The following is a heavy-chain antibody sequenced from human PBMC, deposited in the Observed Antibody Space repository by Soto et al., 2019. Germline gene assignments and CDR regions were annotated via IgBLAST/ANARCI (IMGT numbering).Heavy chain of an antibody. J-gene: IGHJ6*02. V-gene: IGHV4-31*03. CDR3: ARVCSGHSHHGIAV. CDR1: GGAISSGGYY. CDR2: IYYSGST. Sequence: QVQLQESGPGLVKPSQTLSLTCTVSGGAISSGGYYWSWIRQHPGKGLEWIGYIYYSGSTYYNPDLKSRVTISVDTCNNPFSLKLSSVTAADTTVYYCARVCSGHSHHGIAVSRQRTTVTLSS. D-gene: IGHD2-15*01.